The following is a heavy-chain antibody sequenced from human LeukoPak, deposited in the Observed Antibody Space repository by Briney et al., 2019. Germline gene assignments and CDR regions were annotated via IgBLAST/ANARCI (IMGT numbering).Heavy chain of an antibody. CDR2: ISAYNGNT. D-gene: IGHD2-21*01. CDR1: GYTFTSYG. V-gene: IGHV1-18*01. J-gene: IGHJ3*02. CDR3: ARWGLVGSGAFDI. Sequence: ASVTASCTASGYTFTSYGISWVRQAPGQGLEWMGWISAYNGNTNCAQKLQGRVTMTTDTSTSTAYMELRSLRSDDTAVYYCARWGLVGSGAFDIWGQGTMVTVSS.